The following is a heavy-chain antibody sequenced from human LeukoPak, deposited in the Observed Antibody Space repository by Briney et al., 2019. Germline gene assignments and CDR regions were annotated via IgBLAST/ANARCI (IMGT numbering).Heavy chain of an antibody. J-gene: IGHJ4*02. CDR3: SGESGAFCPFGY. CDR1: GGPNSSTNW. V-gene: IGHV4-4*02. CDR2: IYLTGET. Sequence: SQTLSLTCGVSGGPNSSTNWWSWVRPPPGQGLEWIGEIYLTGETNYKPSLNGRDTMSLDESRHQLSLALTSVTAADTAIYYCSGESGAFCPFGYWGQGTLVIVPP. D-gene: IGHD1-26*01.